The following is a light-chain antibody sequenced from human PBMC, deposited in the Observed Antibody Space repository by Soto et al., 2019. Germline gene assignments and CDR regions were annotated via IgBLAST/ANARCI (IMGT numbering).Light chain of an antibody. CDR2: ATS. V-gene: IGKV3-20*01. Sequence: EIVLTQSPGTLSLSLGERATLSCRASQSVSSNYLAWYQQKPGQAPRLLIYATSSRATGIPDRFSGSGSGADFPSTISRLEPEDFAVYYCQQYGNSPRYSFGQGTKLEIK. J-gene: IGKJ2*03. CDR3: QQYGNSPRYS. CDR1: QSVSSNY.